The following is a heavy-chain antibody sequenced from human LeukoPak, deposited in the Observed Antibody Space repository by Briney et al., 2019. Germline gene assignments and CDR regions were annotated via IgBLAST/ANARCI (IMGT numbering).Heavy chain of an antibody. CDR3: AKHTVLVAFDI. CDR1: GFTFSTFG. V-gene: IGHV3-30*02. CDR2: ILYDGSNK. J-gene: IGHJ3*02. Sequence: GGSLRLSCAASGFTFSTFGMHWVRQAPGKGLEWVAFILYDGSNKYYADSVKGRFTISRDNSKNTLYLQVNSLRPEDTAVYYCAKHTVLVAFDIWGQGTMVTISS.